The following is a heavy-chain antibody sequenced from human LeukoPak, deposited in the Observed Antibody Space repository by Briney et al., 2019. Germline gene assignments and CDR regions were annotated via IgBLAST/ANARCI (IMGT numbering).Heavy chain of an antibody. J-gene: IGHJ4*02. CDR1: GYTFTGYY. CDR2: INPNSGGT. D-gene: IGHD3-3*01. CDR3: ARRRGNFWSGYYTVFDY. Sequence: ASVKVSCKASGYTFTGYYMHWVRQAPGQGLEWMGWINPNSGGTNYAQKFQGRVTMTRDTSISTAYMELSRLRSDDTAVYYCARRRGNFWSGYYTVFDYWGQGTLVTLSS. V-gene: IGHV1-2*02.